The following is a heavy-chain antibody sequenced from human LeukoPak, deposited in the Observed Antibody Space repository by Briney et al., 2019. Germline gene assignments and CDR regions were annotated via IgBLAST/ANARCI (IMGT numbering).Heavy chain of an antibody. V-gene: IGHV1-8*01. CDR2: MNPNSGNN. Sequence: ASVSVSCKASGYTFTSYDINWVRQAPGQGLEWMGWMNPNSGNNGYAQRFQGRVTMTRNTSINTAYMELSNLRSDDTAVYYCARSGGYRPFDYWGQGTLVTVSS. CDR1: GYTFTSYD. CDR3: ARSGGYRPFDY. J-gene: IGHJ4*02. D-gene: IGHD2-15*01.